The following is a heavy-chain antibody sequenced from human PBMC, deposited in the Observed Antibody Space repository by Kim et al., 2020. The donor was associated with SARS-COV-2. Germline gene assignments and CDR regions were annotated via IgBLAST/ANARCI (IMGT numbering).Heavy chain of an antibody. V-gene: IGHV1-8*01. J-gene: IGHJ6*02. D-gene: IGHD1-1*01. CDR3: ARRYPYTPYYYGMDV. CDR1: GYTFTSYD. CDR2: MNPNSGNT. Sequence: ASVKVSCKASGYTFTSYDINWVRQATGQGLEWMGWMNPNSGNTGYAQKFQGRVTMTRNTSISTAYMELSSLRSEDTAVYYCARRYPYTPYYYGMDVWGQGTTVTVSS.